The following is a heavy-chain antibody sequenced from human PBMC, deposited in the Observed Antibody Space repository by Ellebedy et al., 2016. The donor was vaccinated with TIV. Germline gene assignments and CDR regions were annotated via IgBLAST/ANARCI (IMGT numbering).Heavy chain of an antibody. CDR2: IKSKTDGGTT. CDR3: TTVGAYSGYAPYGY. D-gene: IGHD5-12*01. J-gene: IGHJ4*02. CDR1: GFTFSNAW. V-gene: IGHV3-15*01. Sequence: GESLKISXAASGFTFSNAWMSWVRQAPGKGLEWVGRIKSKTDGGTTDYAAPVKGRFTISRDDSKNTLYLQMNSLKTEDTAVYYCTTVGAYSGYAPYGYWGQGTLVTVSS.